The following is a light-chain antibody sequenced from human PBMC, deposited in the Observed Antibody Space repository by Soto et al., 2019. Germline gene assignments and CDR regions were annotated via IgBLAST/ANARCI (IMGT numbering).Light chain of an antibody. CDR1: QSISSW. V-gene: IGKV1-5*03. CDR3: QQYNSYPGT. J-gene: IGKJ1*01. Sequence: DIQMTQSPSTLSASVGDRVTITCRASQSISSWLAWYQQKPGKAPKLPIYKASSLESGVPSRFSGSGSGTEFTLTISSLQPDDFATYYCQQYNSYPGTFGQGTKVDNK. CDR2: KAS.